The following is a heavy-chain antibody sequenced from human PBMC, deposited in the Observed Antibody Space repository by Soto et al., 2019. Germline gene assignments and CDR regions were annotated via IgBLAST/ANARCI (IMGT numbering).Heavy chain of an antibody. Sequence: GGSLRLSCAASGFTFSSYSMDWVRQAPGKGLEWVSYISSSSSTIYYADSVKGRFTISRDNAKNSLYLQMNSLRAEDKAVYYCAREWYYDFWSGYYTGSSYYYYYMDVWGKGTTVTVSS. J-gene: IGHJ6*03. CDR1: GFTFSSYS. D-gene: IGHD3-3*01. CDR3: AREWYYDFWSGYYTGSSYYYYYMDV. CDR2: ISSSSSTI. V-gene: IGHV3-48*01.